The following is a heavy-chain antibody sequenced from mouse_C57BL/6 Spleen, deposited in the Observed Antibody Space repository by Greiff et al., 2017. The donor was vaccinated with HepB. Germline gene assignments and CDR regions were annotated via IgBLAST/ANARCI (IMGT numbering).Heavy chain of an antibody. J-gene: IGHJ4*01. CDR3: ARHEGWDYAMDY. V-gene: IGHV5-12*01. CDR1: GFTFSDYY. Sequence: EVKLMESGGGLVQPGGSLKLSCAASGFTFSDYYMYWVRQTPEKRLEWVAYISNGGGSTYYPDTVKGRFTISRDNAKNTLYLQMSRLKSEDTAMYYCARHEGWDYAMDYWGQGTSVTVSS. CDR2: ISNGGGST. D-gene: IGHD3-3*01.